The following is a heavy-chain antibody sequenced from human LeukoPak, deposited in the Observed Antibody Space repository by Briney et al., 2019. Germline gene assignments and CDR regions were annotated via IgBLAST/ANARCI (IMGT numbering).Heavy chain of an antibody. Sequence: SETLSLTCTVSGGSINSSYYYWGWIRQPPGKGLEWIGSICYSGSTYYNPSLKSRVTISVDTSQNQFSLKLSSVTAADTAAYYCARRGGIIRGVASYYYMDVWGKGTTVTISS. CDR2: ICYSGST. V-gene: IGHV4-39*01. D-gene: IGHD3-10*01. CDR1: GGSINSSYYY. J-gene: IGHJ6*03. CDR3: ARRGGIIRGVASYYYMDV.